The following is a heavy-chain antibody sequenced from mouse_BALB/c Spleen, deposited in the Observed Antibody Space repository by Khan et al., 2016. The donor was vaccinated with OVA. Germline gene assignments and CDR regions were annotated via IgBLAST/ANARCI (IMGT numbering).Heavy chain of an antibody. Sequence: EVKLVESGGGLVQPGGSRKLSCAASGFTFIDYGMAWVRQTPGKGPEWIAFISSVAYSINYADTVTGRFAISREIANNTLYLEMSNLRYDDTAMYYCVRGGFAYWGQGTLVTVSA. CDR3: VRGGFAY. J-gene: IGHJ3*01. V-gene: IGHV5-15*02. CDR2: ISSVAYSI. CDR1: GFTFIDYG.